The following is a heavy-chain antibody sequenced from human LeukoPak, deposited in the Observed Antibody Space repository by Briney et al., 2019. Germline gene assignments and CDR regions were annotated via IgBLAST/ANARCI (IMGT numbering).Heavy chain of an antibody. J-gene: IGHJ4*02. CDR3: ARSRYCSGGSCFDY. Sequence: PGRSLRLSCAASGFTFSSYAMHWVRQAPGKGLEGMAVISYDGSNKYYADSVKGRFTISRDNSKNTLYLQMNSLRAEDTAVYYCARSRYCSGGSCFDYWGQGTLVTVSS. D-gene: IGHD2-15*01. CDR1: GFTFSSYA. V-gene: IGHV3-30*04. CDR2: ISYDGSNK.